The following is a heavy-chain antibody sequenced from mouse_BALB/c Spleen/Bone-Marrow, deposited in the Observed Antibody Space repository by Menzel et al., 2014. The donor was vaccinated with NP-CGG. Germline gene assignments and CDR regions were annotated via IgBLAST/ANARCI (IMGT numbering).Heavy chain of an antibody. CDR2: INPSNGGT. Sequence: QVQLQQSGAELVKPGASVKLSCKASGYTFTSYYMYWVKQRPGQGLEWIGEINPSNGGTNFNEKFKSKATLTVDKSSSTAYMQLSSLTSEDSAVYYCTRENYGFAYWGQGLWSLSLQ. CDR1: GYTFTSYY. V-gene: IGHV1S81*02. D-gene: IGHD1-1*02. J-gene: IGHJ3*01. CDR3: TRENYGFAY.